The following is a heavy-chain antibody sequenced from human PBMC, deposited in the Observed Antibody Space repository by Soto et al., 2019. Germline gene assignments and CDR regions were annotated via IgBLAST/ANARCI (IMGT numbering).Heavy chain of an antibody. J-gene: IGHJ6*02. CDR3: ARDSIQLEPYYYYGMDV. V-gene: IGHV4-31*03. D-gene: IGHD5-18*01. CDR1: GGSISSGGYY. CDR2: IYYSGST. Sequence: QVQLQESGPGLVKPSQTLSLTCTVSGGSISSGGYYWSWIRQHPGKGLEWIGYIYYSGSTYYNPSLKSRVTLSVDTSKNQFSLKLSSVTAADTAVYYCARDSIQLEPYYYYGMDVWGQGTTVTVSS.